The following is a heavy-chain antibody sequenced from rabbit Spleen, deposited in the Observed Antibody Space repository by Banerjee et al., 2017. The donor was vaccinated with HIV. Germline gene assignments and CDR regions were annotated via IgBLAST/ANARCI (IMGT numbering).Heavy chain of an antibody. V-gene: IGHV1S43*01. Sequence: QSLEEYGGGLVKNGACLTLTCTASGFSFIDKDVMCWVRQAPGKGLEWIACIYTGGDNTYYASWAKGRFTITRSTSLNTVDLKMSSLTAADTASYFCAREDTDNWSYNLWGPGPWSPS. D-gene: IGHD1-1*01. J-gene: IGHJ4*01. CDR1: GFSFIDKDV. CDR3: AREDTDNWSYNL. CDR2: IYTGGDNT.